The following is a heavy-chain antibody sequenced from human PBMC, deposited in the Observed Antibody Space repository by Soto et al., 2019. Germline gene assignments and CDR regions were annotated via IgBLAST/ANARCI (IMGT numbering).Heavy chain of an antibody. CDR3: ARGHYDFWSGDAFDI. J-gene: IGHJ3*02. CDR1: GYTFTSYG. Sequence: EASVKVSCKASGYTFTSYGISWVRQAPGQGLEWMGWISAYNGNTNYAQKLQGRVTMTTDTSTSTAYMELRSLRSDDTAVYYCARGHYDFWSGDAFDIWGQGTMVTVSS. V-gene: IGHV1-18*01. D-gene: IGHD3-3*01. CDR2: ISAYNGNT.